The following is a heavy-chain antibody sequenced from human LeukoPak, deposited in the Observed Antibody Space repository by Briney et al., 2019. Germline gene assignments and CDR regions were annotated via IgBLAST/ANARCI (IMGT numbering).Heavy chain of an antibody. Sequence: QPGWSLRLSCAASGFTVSSNYMSWVRQAPGKGLEWVSVIYSGGSTYYADSVKGRFTISRDNSKNTLYLQMNSLRAEDTAVYYCARLDYGEGSQVNSYYYYMDVWGKGTTVTVSS. CDR2: IYSGGST. J-gene: IGHJ6*03. D-gene: IGHD4-17*01. V-gene: IGHV3-53*01. CDR3: ARLDYGEGSQVNSYYYYMDV. CDR1: GFTVSSNY.